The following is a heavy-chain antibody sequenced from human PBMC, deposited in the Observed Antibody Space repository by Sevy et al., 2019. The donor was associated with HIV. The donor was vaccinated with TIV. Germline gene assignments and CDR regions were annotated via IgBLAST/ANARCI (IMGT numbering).Heavy chain of an antibody. CDR2: VSSLSNYI. V-gene: IGHV3-21*01. Sequence: GGSLRLSCAASGFTFSSYSMNWVRQAPGKGLEWVSSVSSLSNYIYYEDSVKGRFTISRDNAMNSLYLQMNNLRVEDTAVYYCARDRKGEYSAYDGAGYFGMDVWGQGITVTVSS. D-gene: IGHD5-12*01. CDR3: ARDRKGEYSAYDGAGYFGMDV. CDR1: GFTFSSYS. J-gene: IGHJ6*02.